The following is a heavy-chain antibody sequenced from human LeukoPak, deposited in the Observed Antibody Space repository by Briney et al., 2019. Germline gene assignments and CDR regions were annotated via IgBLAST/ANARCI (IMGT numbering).Heavy chain of an antibody. CDR2: ISVYSGDT. V-gene: IGHV1-18*01. CDR1: GYTFASYG. D-gene: IGHD2-15*01. Sequence: ASVKVSCKAFGYTFASYGVSWVRQAPGQGLEWMAWISVYSGDTRIAQKLQGRVTVTTGTSTNTAYLELRSLRSDDSAVYYCARDIVVVVGSFYYGMDVWGQGTTVTVSS. J-gene: IGHJ6*02. CDR3: ARDIVVVVGSFYYGMDV.